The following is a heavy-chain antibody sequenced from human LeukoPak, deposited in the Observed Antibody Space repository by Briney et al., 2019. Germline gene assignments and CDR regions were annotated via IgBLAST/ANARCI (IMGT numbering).Heavy chain of an antibody. Sequence: GSLRLSCAASGFTFSGYDMHWVRQVTGKGLEWVSAIATAGDTYYPGSVKGRFTISRENAKNSLYLQMNSLRAGDTAVYYCARAKGLYYDSSGYYAIDAFDIWGQGTMVTVSS. CDR3: ARAKGLYYDSSGYYAIDAFDI. CDR2: IATAGDT. V-gene: IGHV3-13*01. CDR1: GFTFSGYD. J-gene: IGHJ3*02. D-gene: IGHD3-22*01.